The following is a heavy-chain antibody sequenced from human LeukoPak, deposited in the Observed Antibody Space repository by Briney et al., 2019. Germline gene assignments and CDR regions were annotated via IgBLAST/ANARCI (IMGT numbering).Heavy chain of an antibody. CDR2: ISGSGGST. J-gene: IGHJ4*02. D-gene: IGHD6-13*01. CDR1: GFTFSSYA. Sequence: GGSLRLSCAASGFTFSSYAMSWVRQAPGKGLEWVSTISGSGGSTYYADSVKGRFTISRDNSKNTLYLQMNSLRAEDTAVYYCAKDVHRVAAAGTANFDYWGQGTLVTVSS. V-gene: IGHV3-23*01. CDR3: AKDVHRVAAAGTANFDY.